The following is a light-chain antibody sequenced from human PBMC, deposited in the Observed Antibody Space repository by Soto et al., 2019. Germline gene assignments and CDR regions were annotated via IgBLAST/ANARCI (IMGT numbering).Light chain of an antibody. CDR2: GSD. V-gene: IGLV1-40*01. CDR1: TSNIGASYD. J-gene: IGLJ2*01. CDR3: QSYDNSLSCSV. Sequence: QSVLTQPPSVSGAPGQRSTISYTGNTSNIGASYDVHWYQQLPGRAPKLLIYGSDTRPSGVPDRFSASKSGTSASLAITGLQAEDEADYYCQSYDNSLSCSVFGGGTKLTVL.